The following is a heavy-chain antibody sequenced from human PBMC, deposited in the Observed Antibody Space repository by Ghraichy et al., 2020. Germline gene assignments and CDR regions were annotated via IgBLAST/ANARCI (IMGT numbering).Heavy chain of an antibody. D-gene: IGHD3-10*01. CDR2: ISGNGVST. CDR1: GFTFSSYA. V-gene: IGHV3-64D*06. CDR3: VKDDHSGVLDN. Sequence: GGSLSLSCTASGFTFSSYAMRWVRQAPGKGLEFVSAISGNGVSTYYADTVKGRSTISRDNSKNTLDLQMSSLRAEETAVYYCVKDDHSGVLDNWGQGTMVTGSS. J-gene: IGHJ3*02.